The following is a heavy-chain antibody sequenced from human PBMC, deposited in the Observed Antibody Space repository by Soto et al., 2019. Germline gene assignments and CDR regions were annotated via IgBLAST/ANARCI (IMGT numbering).Heavy chain of an antibody. CDR1: GYTFTSYD. CDR3: ARMTYDYICGSYRPDAFDI. Sequence: ASVKVSCKASGYTFTSYDINWVRQATGQGLEWMGWMNPNSGNTGYAQKFQGRVTMTRNTSISTAYMELSSLRSEDTAVYYCARMTYDYICGSYRPDAFDIWGQGTMVTVSS. CDR2: MNPNSGNT. D-gene: IGHD3-16*02. J-gene: IGHJ3*02. V-gene: IGHV1-8*01.